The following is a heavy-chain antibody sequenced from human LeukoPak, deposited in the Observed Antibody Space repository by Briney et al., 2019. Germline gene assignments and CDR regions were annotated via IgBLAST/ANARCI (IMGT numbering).Heavy chain of an antibody. CDR3: ARPSPSGYYFRHFDY. CDR1: GGSISSYY. V-gene: IGHV4-4*09. J-gene: IGHJ4*02. D-gene: IGHD3-22*01. Sequence: ASETLSLTCTVSGGSISSYYWSWIRQPPGKGLEWIGYIYTSGSTNYNPSLKSRVTISVATSKNQFSLKLSSVTAADTAVYYCARPSPSGYYFRHFDYWGQGTLVTVSS. CDR2: IYTSGST.